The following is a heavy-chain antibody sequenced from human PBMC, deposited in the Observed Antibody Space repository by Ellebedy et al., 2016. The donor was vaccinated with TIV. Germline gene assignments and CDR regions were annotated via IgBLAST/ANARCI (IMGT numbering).Heavy chain of an antibody. CDR3: ARDFQGNDY. J-gene: IGHJ4*02. CDR2: ISYDGSKK. Sequence: PGGSLRLSCAASGFTFSSYAMSWVRQAPGKGLEWVAAISYDGSKKYYGDSVKGRFTISRDNSRNTLYLQMNSLRAEDTAVYYCARDFQGNDYWGQGTLVTVSS. V-gene: IGHV3-30-3*01. CDR1: GFTFSSYA.